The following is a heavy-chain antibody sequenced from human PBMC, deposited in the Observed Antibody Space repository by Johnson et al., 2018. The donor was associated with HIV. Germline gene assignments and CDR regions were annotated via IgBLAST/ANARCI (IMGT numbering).Heavy chain of an antibody. CDR1: GFTFSDYY. CDR3: ARDGGRGDFDI. V-gene: IGHV3-11*04. Sequence: QVQLVESGGGLVKPGGSLRLSCTASGFTFSDYYMTWIRQAPGKGPDWVSYISSSGGPQYYADSVKGRFTISSDTAKKSLYLQMNSLRVDDTAVYYCARDGGRGDFDIWGQGTMATVSS. J-gene: IGHJ3*02. CDR2: ISSSGGPQ. D-gene: IGHD3-16*01.